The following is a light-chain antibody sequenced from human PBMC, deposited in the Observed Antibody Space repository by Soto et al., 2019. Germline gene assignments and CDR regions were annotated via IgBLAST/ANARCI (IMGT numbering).Light chain of an antibody. CDR3: MQGTHWPYT. CDR2: EVS. V-gene: IGKV2-30*01. J-gene: IGKJ2*01. Sequence: DVVMTQSPLSLPVTLGQPASISCRSSQSLLYSNGVTYFNWFQQRPGQSPRRLIYEVSKRGSGVXDXXSGSGPGTDLKLKISRVEAEDVGVYYCMQGTHWPYTFGQGTKLVIK. CDR1: QSLLYSNGVTY.